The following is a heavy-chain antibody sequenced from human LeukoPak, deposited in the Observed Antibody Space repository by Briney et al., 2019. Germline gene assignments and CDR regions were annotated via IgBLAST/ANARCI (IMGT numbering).Heavy chain of an antibody. D-gene: IGHD6-19*01. CDR3: ARGIVNTAVAGTFGY. CDR1: GGSFSGFY. CDR2: INHSGST. V-gene: IGHV4-34*01. J-gene: IGHJ4*02. Sequence: SETLSLICAVYGGSFSGFYWSWIRQPPGKGLEWIGEINHSGSTNYNPSLKSRVTISVDTSKNQFSLMLSSVTAADTAVYYCARGIVNTAVAGTFGYWGQGTLVTVSS.